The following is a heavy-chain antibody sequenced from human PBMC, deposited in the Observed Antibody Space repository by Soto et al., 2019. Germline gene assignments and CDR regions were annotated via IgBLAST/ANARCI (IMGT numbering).Heavy chain of an antibody. CDR3: ARDSYSRDWYPREYFYY. Sequence: GGSLRLSCAASGFTFSSYGIHWVRQAPGKGLVWVSRINSDGSSTSYADSVKGRFTISRDNAKNTLYLQMNSLRAEDTAVYYCARDSYSRDWYPREYFYYCGQGTLVTGCS. D-gene: IGHD6-19*01. CDR1: GFTFSSYG. CDR2: INSDGSST. J-gene: IGHJ4*02. V-gene: IGHV3-74*01.